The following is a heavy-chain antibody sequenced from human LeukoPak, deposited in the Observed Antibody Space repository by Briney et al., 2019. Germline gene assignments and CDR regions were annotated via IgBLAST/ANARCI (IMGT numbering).Heavy chain of an antibody. V-gene: IGHV3-21*01. CDR1: GFALKSYS. D-gene: IGHD2-8*02. J-gene: IGHJ5*01. Sequence: GGSLRLSCAGSGFALKSYSLTWVRQAPGKGLEWVSSISSTSAYIHYADSVKGRFTISRGNVDNVVYLEMNSLGAKDTATYYCARVAVSGPTGWFDSWGQGTLVIVSS. CDR3: ARVAVSGPTGWFDS. CDR2: ISSTSAYI.